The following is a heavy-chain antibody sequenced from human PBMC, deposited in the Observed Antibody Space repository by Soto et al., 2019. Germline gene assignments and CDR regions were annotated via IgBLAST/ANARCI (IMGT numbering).Heavy chain of an antibody. CDR2: IRSKANSYAT. CDR1: GFTFSGSA. Sequence: GGSLRLSCAASGFTFSGSAMHWVRQASGKGLEWVGRIRSKANSYATAYAASVKGRFTISRDDSKNTAYLQMNSLKTEDTAVYYCTRGRRDYGSGSYFHFDYWGQGTLVTVSS. CDR3: TRGRRDYGSGSYFHFDY. D-gene: IGHD3-10*01. V-gene: IGHV3-73*01. J-gene: IGHJ4*02.